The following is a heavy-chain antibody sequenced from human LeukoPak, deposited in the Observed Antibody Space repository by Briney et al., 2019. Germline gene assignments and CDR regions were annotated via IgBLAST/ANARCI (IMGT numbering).Heavy chain of an antibody. CDR2: IYYSGST. J-gene: IGHJ4*02. CDR1: GGSISSYY. D-gene: IGHD1-26*01. V-gene: IGHV4-59*12. CDR3: ARVKFVGATKFDY. Sequence: SETLSLTCTVSGGSISSYYWSWIRQPPGKGLEWIGYIYYSGSTNYNPSLKSRVTISVDTSENQFSLKLSSVTAADTAVYYCARVKFVGATKFDYWGQGTLVTVSS.